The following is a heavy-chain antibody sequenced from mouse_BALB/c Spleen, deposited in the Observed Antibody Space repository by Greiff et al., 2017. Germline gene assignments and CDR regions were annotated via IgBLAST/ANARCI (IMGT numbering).Heavy chain of an antibody. CDR3: ARGDSYFDY. CDR2: ISSGSSTI. CDR1: GFTFSSFG. Sequence: EVQGVESGGGLVQPGGSRKLSCAASGFTFSSFGMHWVRQAPEKGLEWVAYISSGSSTIYYADTVKGRFTISRDNPKNTLFLQMTSLRSEDTAMYYCARGDSYFDYWGQGTTLTVSS. V-gene: IGHV5-17*02. J-gene: IGHJ2*01.